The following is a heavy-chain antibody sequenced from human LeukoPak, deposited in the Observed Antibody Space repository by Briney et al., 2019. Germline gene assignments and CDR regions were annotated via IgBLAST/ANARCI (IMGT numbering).Heavy chain of an antibody. CDR1: GGSISSSSYY. D-gene: IGHD5-18*01. V-gene: IGHV4-39*01. CDR2: IYYSGST. J-gene: IGHJ4*02. CDR3: ARQMTAMATAFDY. Sequence: PSETLSLTCTVSGGSISSSSYYWGWIRQPPGKGLEWIGSIYYSGSTYYNPSLKSRVTISVDTSKSQFSLKLSSVTAADTAVYYCARQMTAMATAFDYWGQGTLVTVSS.